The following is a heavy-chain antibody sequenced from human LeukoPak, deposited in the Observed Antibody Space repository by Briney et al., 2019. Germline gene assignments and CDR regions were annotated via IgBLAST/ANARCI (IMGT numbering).Heavy chain of an antibody. V-gene: IGHV4-39*02. CDR3: ARVIDVAAAGYFDS. D-gene: IGHD6-13*01. J-gene: IGHJ4*02. CDR2: IYFSGST. Sequence: SETLSLTCTVSGGSISSSSYYWGWIRQPPGKGLEWIGSIYFSGSTYYNPSLKSRVTISVDTSKNHFSLKLSSVTAADTALYYCARVIDVAAAGYFDSWGQGTQVTVSS. CDR1: GGSISSSSYY.